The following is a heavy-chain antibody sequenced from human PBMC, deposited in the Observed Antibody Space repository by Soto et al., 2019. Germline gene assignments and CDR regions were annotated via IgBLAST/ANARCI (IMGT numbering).Heavy chain of an antibody. V-gene: IGHV4-4*07. D-gene: IGHD5-12*01. CDR1: GGSMSSYY. CDR2: IYTSGST. Sequence: LSLTCTISGGSMSSYYLSWIRQPAGKGLEWIGRIYTSGSTNYNPSLKSRVTMSVDTSKNQFSLKLSSVTAADAAVYYCARDYSGYGGYNWFDPWGQGTLVTVSS. J-gene: IGHJ5*02. CDR3: ARDYSGYGGYNWFDP.